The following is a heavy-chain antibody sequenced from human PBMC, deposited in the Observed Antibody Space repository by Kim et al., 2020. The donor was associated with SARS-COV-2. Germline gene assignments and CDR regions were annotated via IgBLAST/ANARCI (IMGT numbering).Heavy chain of an antibody. V-gene: IGHV5-51*01. D-gene: IGHD3-10*01. CDR3: AKATHGSGSYYMGFYYGMDV. Sequence: GESLKISCKGSGYSFTSYWIGWVRQMPGKGLEWMGIIYPGDSDTRYSPSFQGQVTISADKSISTAYLQWSSLKASDTAMYYCAKATHGSGSYYMGFYYGMDVWGQGTTVTVSS. J-gene: IGHJ6*02. CDR2: IYPGDSDT. CDR1: GYSFTSYW.